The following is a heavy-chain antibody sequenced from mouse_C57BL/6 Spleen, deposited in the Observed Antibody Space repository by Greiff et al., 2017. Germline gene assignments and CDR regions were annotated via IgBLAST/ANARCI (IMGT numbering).Heavy chain of an antibody. CDR2: INPNNGGT. V-gene: IGHV1-22*01. J-gene: IGHJ4*01. CDR3: ARGGFYYAMDY. CDR1: GYTFTDYN. Sequence: EVKLQESGPELVKPGASVTLSCKASGYTFTDYNLPWVKQSHGKSLAWIGYINPNNGGTSYNQTFQGKATLTVNKSSSTAYMELRSQTSEDSAVYYCARGGFYYAMDYWGQGTSVTVSS.